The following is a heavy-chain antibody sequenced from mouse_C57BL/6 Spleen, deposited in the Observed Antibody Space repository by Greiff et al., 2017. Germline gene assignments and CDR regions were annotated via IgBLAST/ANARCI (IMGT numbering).Heavy chain of an antibody. Sequence: LVESGAELVRPGASVKLSCKASGYTFTDYYINWVKQRPGQGLEWIARIYPGSGNTYYNEKFKGKATLTAEKSSSTAYMQLSSLTSEDSAVYFCARHGPYGNSWFAYWGQGTLVTVSA. CDR1: GYTFTDYY. CDR3: ARHGPYGNSWFAY. J-gene: IGHJ3*01. CDR2: IYPGSGNT. V-gene: IGHV1-76*01. D-gene: IGHD2-1*01.